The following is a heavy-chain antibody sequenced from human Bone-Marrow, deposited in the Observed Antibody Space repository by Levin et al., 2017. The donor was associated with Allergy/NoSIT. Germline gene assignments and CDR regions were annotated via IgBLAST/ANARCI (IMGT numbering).Heavy chain of an antibody. CDR3: IQRRVDYFDSEARRAFFSN. D-gene: IGHD3-10*01. Sequence: AASVKVSCAGSGFLFSESSIHWVRQAPGKGLEWLGRIRSQRHNYATVYGVSVKGRFTISRDDSKSTAYLQMNGLKIEDTAVYYCIQRRVDYFDSEARRAFFSNWGQGTLVSVSS. CDR2: IRSQRHNYAT. CDR1: GFLFSESS. J-gene: IGHJ4*02. V-gene: IGHV3-73*01.